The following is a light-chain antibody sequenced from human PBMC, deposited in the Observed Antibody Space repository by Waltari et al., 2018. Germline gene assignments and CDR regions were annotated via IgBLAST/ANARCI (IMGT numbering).Light chain of an antibody. CDR3: GTWDSSLRIYV. CDR2: DNY. V-gene: IGLV1-51*01. Sequence: HSVLTQPPTVSAAPGPKVTISRSGSSSNTGSYAVCSYQPFPGPAPKVLIYDNYRRPSGTPDRFSGSRSGSSATLAITGLQTGDEADYYCGTWDSSLRIYVFGTGTKVTVL. CDR1: SSNTGSYA. J-gene: IGLJ1*01.